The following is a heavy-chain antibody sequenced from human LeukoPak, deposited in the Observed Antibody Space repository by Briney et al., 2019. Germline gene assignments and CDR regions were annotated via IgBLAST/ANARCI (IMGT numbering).Heavy chain of an antibody. D-gene: IGHD3-22*01. CDR1: GFTFSSHV. CDR2: IYSGGST. V-gene: IGHV3-66*01. J-gene: IGHJ4*02. Sequence: GGSLRLSCAAPGFTFSSHVMSWVRQAPGKGLEWVSVIYSGGSTYYVDSVKGRFTISRDNSKNTVYLQMNRLRADDTAVYYCARDSDDSLDYWGQGTLVTVSS. CDR3: ARDSDDSLDY.